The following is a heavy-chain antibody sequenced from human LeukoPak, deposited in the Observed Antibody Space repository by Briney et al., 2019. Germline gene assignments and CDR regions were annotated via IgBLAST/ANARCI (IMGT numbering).Heavy chain of an antibody. V-gene: IGHV5-10-1*01. J-gene: IGHJ6*02. CDR3: ARTPIIAAAYYYYGMDV. Sequence: GESLKISCKGSGYSFTSYWISWVRQMPGKGLEWMGRIDPSDSYTNYSPSFQGHVTISADKSISTAYLQWSSLKASDTAMYYCARTPIIAAAYYYYGMDVWGQGTTATVSS. CDR1: GYSFTSYW. CDR2: IDPSDSYT. D-gene: IGHD6-13*01.